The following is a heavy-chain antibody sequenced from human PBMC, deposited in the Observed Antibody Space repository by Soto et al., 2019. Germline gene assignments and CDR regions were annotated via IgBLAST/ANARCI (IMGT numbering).Heavy chain of an antibody. V-gene: IGHV4-39*01. J-gene: IGHJ5*02. CDR2: IYYSGST. CDR3: ARHYSSGSRNWFDP. CDR1: GGSINSSSYF. D-gene: IGHD6-19*01. Sequence: PSETLSLTCSVSGGSINSSSYFWGWVRQSPGKGLEWIGSIYYSGSTYYNPSLRSRVTISVDTSKNQFSLKLSSVTAADTAVFYCARHYSSGSRNWFDPWGQGTLVTVYS.